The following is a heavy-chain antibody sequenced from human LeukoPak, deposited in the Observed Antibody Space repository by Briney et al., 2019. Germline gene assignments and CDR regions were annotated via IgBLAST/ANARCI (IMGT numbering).Heavy chain of an antibody. CDR1: GGTFGSYS. V-gene: IGHV1-69*06. CDR3: ARDRLSPGTHSAYYHMDV. CDR2: ITPMFGTT. D-gene: IGHD4/OR15-4a*01. Sequence: SVKVSCKASGGTFGSYSVTGVRQAPGQGLEWMGGITPMFGTTDSAKQFRGRVTISADTSTNTAFLDLASLRSDDTAVYFCARDRLSPGTHSAYYHMDVWGKGTTVIVSS. J-gene: IGHJ6*03.